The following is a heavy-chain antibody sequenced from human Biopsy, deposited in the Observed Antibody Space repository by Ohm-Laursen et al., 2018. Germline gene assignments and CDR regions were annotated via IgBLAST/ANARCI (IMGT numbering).Heavy chain of an antibody. D-gene: IGHD2-15*01. J-gene: IGHJ4*02. CDR2: IIPIFDTA. CDR1: GYTFTSYH. V-gene: IGHV1-69*06. Sequence: ASVKVSCKASGYTFTSYHVHWVRQAPGQGLEWMGGIIPIFDTANYAQKFQDRVTITADKSTFTAYMELSSLRSEDTAVYYCASDLLGREGYCGGRNCQIAYWGQGTLVTVSS. CDR3: ASDLLGREGYCGGRNCQIAY.